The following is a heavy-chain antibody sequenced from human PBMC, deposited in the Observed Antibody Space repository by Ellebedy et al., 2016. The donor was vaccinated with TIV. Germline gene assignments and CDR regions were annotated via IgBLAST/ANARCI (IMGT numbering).Heavy chain of an antibody. Sequence: ASVKVSCKASGYTFTSFGISWLRQAPGQGLEWMGWISAYNGNTDYAQKFRGRVTMTTDTSTRTGYMEVRSLRSDDTAVFFCAKRRGYNYGEFESWGQGTLVTVSS. CDR3: AKRRGYNYGEFES. V-gene: IGHV1-18*04. CDR1: GYTFTSFG. CDR2: ISAYNGNT. J-gene: IGHJ4*02. D-gene: IGHD5-18*01.